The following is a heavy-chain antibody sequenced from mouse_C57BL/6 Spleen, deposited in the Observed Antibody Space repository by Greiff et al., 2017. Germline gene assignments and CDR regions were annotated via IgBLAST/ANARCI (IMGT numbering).Heavy chain of an antibody. D-gene: IGHD2-12*01. CDR3: ARSAYYSLYFDY. Sequence: QVQLQPGAALVKPGASVKMSCKASGYTFTSYWITWVKQRPGQGLEWIGDIYPGSGSTNYNEKFKSKATLTVDTSSSTAYMQLSSLTSEDSAVYYCARSAYYSLYFDYWGQGTTLTVSS. CDR1: GYTFTSYW. V-gene: IGHV1-55*01. CDR2: IYPGSGST. J-gene: IGHJ2*01.